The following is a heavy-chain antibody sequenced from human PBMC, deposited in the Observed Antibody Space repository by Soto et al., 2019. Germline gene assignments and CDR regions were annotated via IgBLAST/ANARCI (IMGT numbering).Heavy chain of an antibody. CDR2: IEPSDSYT. D-gene: IGHD6-13*01. V-gene: IGHV5-10-1*01. J-gene: IGHJ4*02. CDR1: GYSFTSYW. CDR3: ARLQAAAGDNDLTFDY. Sequence: EVQLVQSGAEVKKPGESLRISCKGSGYSFTSYWISWVRQMPGKGLEWRGRIEPSDSYTNYSPSFQGTVTISADKSISTAYLQWSSLKASDTAMYYCARLQAAAGDNDLTFDYWGQGTLVTVSS.